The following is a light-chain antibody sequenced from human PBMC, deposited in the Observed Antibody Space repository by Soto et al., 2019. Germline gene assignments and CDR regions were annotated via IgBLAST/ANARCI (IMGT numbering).Light chain of an antibody. V-gene: IGLV8-61*01. CDR3: VLYMKGDIRV. J-gene: IGLJ2*01. CDR1: SGSVSSRYY. CDR2: SGD. Sequence: QTVVTQEASLSVSPGGTVTLTCGLTSGSVSSRYYPSWYRQDPGQTPRTLIYSGDIRASGVPDRFSGSILGSKAALTITGAQADAESVYYCVLYMKGDIRVFGGGTKLNVL.